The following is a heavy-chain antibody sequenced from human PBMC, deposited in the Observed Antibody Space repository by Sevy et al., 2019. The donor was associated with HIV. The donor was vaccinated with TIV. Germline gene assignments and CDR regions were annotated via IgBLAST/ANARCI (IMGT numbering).Heavy chain of an antibody. J-gene: IGHJ6*02. V-gene: IGHV3-30*04. CDR1: GFTFSIYA. Sequence: GSLRLSCAASGFTFSIYAIHWVRQAPGKGLEWVTVISYDGGNIYYADSVKGRFTVSRDNSKDTLYLQMNSLRPEDTAVYYCARDLPSAVINPFYYYGMDVWGQGTTVTVSS. CDR3: ARDLPSAVINPFYYYGMDV. CDR2: ISYDGGNI. D-gene: IGHD2-21*01.